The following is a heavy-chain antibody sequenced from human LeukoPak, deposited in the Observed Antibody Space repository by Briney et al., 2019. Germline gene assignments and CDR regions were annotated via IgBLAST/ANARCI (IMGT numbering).Heavy chain of an antibody. D-gene: IGHD4-11*01. CDR2: IYYSGST. V-gene: IGHV4-61*05. CDR1: GGSISSSSYY. J-gene: IGHJ4*02. CDR3: ARRPPRGLQGYYFDY. Sequence: PSETLSLTCTVSGGSISSSSYYWSWIRQPPGKGLEWIGYIYYSGSTNYNPSLKSRVTISVDTSKNQFSLKLSSVTAADTAVYYCARRPPRGLQGYYFDYWGQGTLVTVSS.